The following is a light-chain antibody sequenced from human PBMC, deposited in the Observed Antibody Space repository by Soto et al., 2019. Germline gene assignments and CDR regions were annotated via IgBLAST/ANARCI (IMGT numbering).Light chain of an antibody. CDR3: NHCNIYSDA. Sequence: DIQMTQSPSTLSGSVGDRVTITCRASQTISSWLAWYQQKPGKAPKLLIYKASTLKSGVPSRFSGSGSGTEFTLTISSLQPYDCATYYCNHCNIYSDAFGQGTKVEL. V-gene: IGKV1-5*03. J-gene: IGKJ1*01. CDR1: QTISSW. CDR2: KAS.